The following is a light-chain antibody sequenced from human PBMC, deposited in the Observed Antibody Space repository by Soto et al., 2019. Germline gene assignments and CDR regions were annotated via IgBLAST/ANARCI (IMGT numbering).Light chain of an antibody. CDR1: QSVDSAY. CDR2: AAS. Sequence: EIVLTQSPGTLSLSPGQRATLSCRASQSVDSAYLAWYQQKPGQAPRLLIYAASSRATGIPGRFSGSGSGTDFTLTISRLEPEDFAVYYCQQYGSSPFTFGGGTRVEIK. J-gene: IGKJ4*01. CDR3: QQYGSSPFT. V-gene: IGKV3-20*01.